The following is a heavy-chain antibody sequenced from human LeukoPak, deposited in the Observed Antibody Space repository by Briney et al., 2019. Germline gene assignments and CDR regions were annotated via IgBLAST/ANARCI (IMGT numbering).Heavy chain of an antibody. D-gene: IGHD2/OR15-2a*01. CDR3: ARHRENGLYYFDS. CDR1: GGSISNYY. Sequence: SETLSLTCSVSGGSISNYYWSWIRQPAGKGLEWIGRISTRGTTSYNPSLKSRVTMSVDTSKNQLSLKLSSVTAADTAVYYCARHRENGLYYFDSWGRGTLVSVSS. J-gene: IGHJ4*02. CDR2: ISTRGTT. V-gene: IGHV4-4*07.